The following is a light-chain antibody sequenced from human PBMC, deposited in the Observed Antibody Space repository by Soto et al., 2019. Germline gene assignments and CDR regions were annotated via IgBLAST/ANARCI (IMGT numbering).Light chain of an antibody. CDR1: QGVSTS. Sequence: DIQMTQSPSSVSASVGDRITITCRASQGVSTSLAWYQQEPGKAPKLLIYSVSNLQSGVPSRFRGSGSGTDFTLAISSLQPEDSAIYYCQQAKNFPCTFGQGTKVEIK. CDR3: QQAKNFPCT. CDR2: SVS. V-gene: IGKV1-12*01. J-gene: IGKJ1*01.